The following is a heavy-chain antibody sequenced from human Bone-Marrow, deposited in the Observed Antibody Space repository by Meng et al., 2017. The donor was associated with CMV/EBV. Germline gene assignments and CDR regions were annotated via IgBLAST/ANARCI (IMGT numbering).Heavy chain of an antibody. J-gene: IGHJ1*01. D-gene: IGHD5-18*01. CDR2: IDFVGSSR. V-gene: IGHV3-74*01. Sequence: RGSLRLSCAASGFTFSSYWMHWVRQAPGKGLVWVARIDFVGSSRTYVDTVQGRFTVSRDNAKNTLYLEMNSLRPEDTAVYYCTRDNRDMAAMCDSWGQGTLVTVSS. CDR3: TRDNRDMAAMCDS. CDR1: GFTFSSYW.